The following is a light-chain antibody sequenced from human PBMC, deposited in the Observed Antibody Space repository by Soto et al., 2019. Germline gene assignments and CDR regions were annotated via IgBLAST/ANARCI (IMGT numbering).Light chain of an antibody. V-gene: IGLV2-14*01. CDR1: SSDVGGYNS. CDR3: CSYAGSRTFT. J-gene: IGLJ2*01. Sequence: QSVLTQPASVSGSPGQSITISCSGTSSDVGGYNSVSWYQQHPGKAPKLMIYEVSNRPSGVSNRFSGSKSGNTASLTISGLQAEDEADYHCCSYAGSRTFTFGGGTQLTVL. CDR2: EVS.